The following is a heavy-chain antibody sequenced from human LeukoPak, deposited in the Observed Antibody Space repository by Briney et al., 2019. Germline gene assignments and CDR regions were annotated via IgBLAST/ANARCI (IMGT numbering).Heavy chain of an antibody. CDR1: GYTFTSYY. D-gene: IGHD3-3*01. CDR3: ASERLRFLEWSLTWFSKYNYYYYGMDV. V-gene: IGHV1-46*01. Sequence: ASVKVSCKASGYTFTSYYMHWVRPAPGQGLEWMGIINPSGGSTSYAQKFQGRVTMTRDTSTSTVYMELSSLRSEDTAVYYCASERLRFLEWSLTWFSKYNYYYYGMDVWGQGTTVTVSS. CDR2: INPSGGST. J-gene: IGHJ6*02.